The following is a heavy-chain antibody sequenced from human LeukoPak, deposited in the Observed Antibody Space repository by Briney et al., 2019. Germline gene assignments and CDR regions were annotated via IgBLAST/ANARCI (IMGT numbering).Heavy chain of an antibody. CDR2: IIPIFGTA. J-gene: IGHJ6*03. CDR1: GGTFSSYA. D-gene: IGHD6-13*01. CDR3: ARDAAAAAAGYYYYYYMDV. V-gene: IGHV1-69*05. Sequence: GSSVKVSCKASGGTFSSYAISWVRQAPGQGLEWMGGIIPIFGTANYAQKFQGRVTITTDESTSTAYMELSSLRSEDTAVYYCARDAAAAAAGYYYYYYMDVWGKGTTVTVSS.